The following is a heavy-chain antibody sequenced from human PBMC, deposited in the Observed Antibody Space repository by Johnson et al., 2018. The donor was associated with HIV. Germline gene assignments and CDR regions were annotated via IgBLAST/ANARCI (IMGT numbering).Heavy chain of an antibody. CDR1: GFTFSS. CDR2: ISHDGSNK. CDR3: AKGYGGNGGAFDI. Sequence: QVQLVESGGGVVQPGRSLRLSCAASGFTFSSMHWDRQAPGKGLEWVAVISHDGSNKYYADSVKGRFTISRDNSKNTLYLQMNSLRAEDTAVYYCAKGYGGNGGAFDIWGQG. J-gene: IGHJ3*02. V-gene: IGHV3-30*18. D-gene: IGHD4-23*01.